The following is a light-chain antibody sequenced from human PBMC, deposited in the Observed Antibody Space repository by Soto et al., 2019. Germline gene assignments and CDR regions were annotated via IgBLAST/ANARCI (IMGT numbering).Light chain of an antibody. Sequence: QAVVTQPPSVSAAPGQKVTISCSGSSSNIGNKYVSWYQHLPGTAPKLLIYDNNKRPSGIPDRFSGSKSGTSATLDITGLQTGDEGDYYCESWDNSLSAPLFGEGTKLTVL. J-gene: IGLJ2*01. CDR3: ESWDNSLSAPL. CDR1: SSNIGNKY. V-gene: IGLV1-51*01. CDR2: DNN.